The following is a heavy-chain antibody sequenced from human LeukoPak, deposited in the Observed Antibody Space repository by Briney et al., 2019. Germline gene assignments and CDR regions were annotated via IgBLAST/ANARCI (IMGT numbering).Heavy chain of an antibody. D-gene: IGHD2-2*01. V-gene: IGHV4-34*01. J-gene: IGHJ5*02. Sequence: SETLSLTCAVYGGSFSGYYWSWIRQPPGKGLEWIGEINHSGSTNYNTSLKSRVTISVDTSQNQFSLKLSSVTAADTAVYYCASRPRRYCSSTSCLRGWFDPWGQGTLVTVSS. CDR2: INHSGST. CDR1: GGSFSGYY. CDR3: ASRPRRYCSSTSCLRGWFDP.